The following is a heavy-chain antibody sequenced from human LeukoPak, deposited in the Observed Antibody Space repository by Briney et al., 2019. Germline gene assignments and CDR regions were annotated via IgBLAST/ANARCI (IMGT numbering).Heavy chain of an antibody. V-gene: IGHV3-33*01. CDR1: GFTFSSYG. CDR3: AREDYSSSWYDAFDI. Sequence: PGGSLRLSCAASGFTFSSYGMHWVRQAPGKGLEWVAVIWYDGSNKYYADSVKGRFTISRDNSKNTLYLQMNSLRAEDTAVYYCAREDYSSSWYDAFDIWGQGKMVTVSS. D-gene: IGHD6-13*01. J-gene: IGHJ3*02. CDR2: IWYDGSNK.